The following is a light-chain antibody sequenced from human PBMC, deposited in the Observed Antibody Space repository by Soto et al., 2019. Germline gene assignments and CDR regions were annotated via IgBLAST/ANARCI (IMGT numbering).Light chain of an antibody. Sequence: DIQMTQSPSSLSASVGDRVTITCRASQDICIYLAWYQQRPGKVPEVLVYAASTLQSGVPTRFSGSGSGTDFSLTISSLQPEDVATYYCQKYDHAPWTFGQGTKVEI. V-gene: IGKV1-27*01. CDR3: QKYDHAPWT. CDR2: AAS. J-gene: IGKJ1*01. CDR1: QDICIY.